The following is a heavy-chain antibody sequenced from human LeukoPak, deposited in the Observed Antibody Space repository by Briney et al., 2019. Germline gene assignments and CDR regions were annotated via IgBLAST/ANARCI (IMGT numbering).Heavy chain of an antibody. J-gene: IGHJ4*02. CDR2: IYYSGST. CDR1: GGSISSSNW. V-gene: IGHV4-4*02. Sequence: SETLSLTCAVSGGSISSSNWWSWVRQPPGKGLEWIGHIYYSGSTYYNPSLKSRVTISVDTSKNQFSLKLSSVTAADTAVYYCARARNGIDYWGQGTLVTVSS. CDR3: ARARNGIDY.